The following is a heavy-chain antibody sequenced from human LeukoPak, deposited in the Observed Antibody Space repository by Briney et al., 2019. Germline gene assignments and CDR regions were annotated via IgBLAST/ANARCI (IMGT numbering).Heavy chain of an antibody. J-gene: IGHJ4*02. V-gene: IGHV4-34*01. CDR1: GGSFSGYY. CDR3: ARRGPRSHPYYFDL. Sequence: SETLSLTCAVYGGSFSGYYWSWIRQPPAKGLEWMEEIKHSGSTNSNPSMQSRVNHSVDTAHNLFYLKLRSVTAADPAVYYCARRGPRSHPYYFDLWGQGTLVTVSS. CDR2: IKHSGST. D-gene: IGHD3-10*01.